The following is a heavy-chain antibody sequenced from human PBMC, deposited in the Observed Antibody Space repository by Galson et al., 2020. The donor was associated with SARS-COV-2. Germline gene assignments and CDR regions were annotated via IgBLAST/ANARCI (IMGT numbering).Heavy chain of an antibody. CDR1: GFTFNSYW. CDR2: INQDGGEK. Sequence: GGSLRLSCAASGFTFNSYWMSWVRQAPGKGLEWVANINQDGGEKYYVDSVKGRFTISRDNAKNSLYLQMNSLRAEDTAVYYCAREAKGWGDYYYSMDVAGKGTTVIVSS. D-gene: IGHD3-16*01. CDR3: AREAKGWGDYYYSMDV. V-gene: IGHV3-7*01. J-gene: IGHJ6*04.